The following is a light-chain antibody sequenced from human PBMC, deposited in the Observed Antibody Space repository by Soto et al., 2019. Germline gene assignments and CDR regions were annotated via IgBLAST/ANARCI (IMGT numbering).Light chain of an antibody. CDR3: HQYRSWWSPWT. CDR1: QSVGNY. CDR2: GAS. Sequence: EIVMTQSPATLSVSPGESATVSCSASQSVGNYLAWYQHQPGQAPRLLIFGASTRATGVPARFSGSGSGTEFTLTITSLQSEDFGVYYCHQYRSWWSPWTFGQGTKVGIK. V-gene: IGKV3-15*01. J-gene: IGKJ1*01.